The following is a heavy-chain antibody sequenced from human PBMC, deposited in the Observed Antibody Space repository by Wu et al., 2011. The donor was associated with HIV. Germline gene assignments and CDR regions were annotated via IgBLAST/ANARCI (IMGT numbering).Heavy chain of an antibody. CDR1: GGTFSSHA. CDR3: ARGYKWDLPAYNWFDP. D-gene: IGHD1-26*01. J-gene: IGHJ5*02. V-gene: IGHV1-69*15. CDR2: IIPMFGTP. Sequence: QVQLVQSGAAVKKPGSSAKVSCKASGGTFSSHAINWVRQAPGQGLEWMGRIIPMFGTPNYARKFQGRVTITADESTSTAYMELSSLRSEDTAVYYCARGYKWDLPAYNWFDPWGQGTLVTVSS.